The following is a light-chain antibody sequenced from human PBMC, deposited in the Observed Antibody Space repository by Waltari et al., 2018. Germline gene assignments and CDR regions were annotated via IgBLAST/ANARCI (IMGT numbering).Light chain of an antibody. CDR1: QSISSW. V-gene: IGKV1-5*03. CDR2: KAS. J-gene: IGKJ1*01. CDR3: QQYESYSGT. Sequence: DIQMTQSPSTLSASVGDRVTITCRASQSISSWLAWYQQKPGKAPKLLIYKASSLESGVPSRFSGSGSGTDFTLTISSLQPDDFATYYCQQYESYSGTFGQGTKVEIK.